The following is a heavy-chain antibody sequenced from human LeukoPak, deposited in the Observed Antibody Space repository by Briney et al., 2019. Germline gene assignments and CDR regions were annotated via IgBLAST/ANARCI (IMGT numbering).Heavy chain of an antibody. D-gene: IGHD1-26*01. CDR2: INHSGST. CDR3: ARSLVVGATYPYH. Sequence: SETLSLTCAVYGGSFSGYCWSWIRQPPGKGLEWIGEINHSGSTNYNPSLKSRVTISVDTSKNQFSLKLSSVTAADTAVYYCARSLVVGATYPYHWGQGTLVTVSS. J-gene: IGHJ5*02. V-gene: IGHV4-34*01. CDR1: GGSFSGYC.